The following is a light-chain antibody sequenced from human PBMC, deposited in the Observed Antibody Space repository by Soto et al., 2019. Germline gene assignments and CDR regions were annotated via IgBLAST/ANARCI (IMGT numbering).Light chain of an antibody. V-gene: IGLV1-40*01. CDR1: SSNIGADYD. CDR3: QSFDSSLNERV. J-gene: IGLJ3*02. CDR2: DNT. Sequence: QSVLTQTPSVSGAPGQRVTISCTGSSSNIGADYDVHWYQQLPGTAPKLLIYDNTNRPSGVPDRFSGSKSGTSASLAITGLQSEDEADYYCQSFDSSLNERVFGGGTKLTVL.